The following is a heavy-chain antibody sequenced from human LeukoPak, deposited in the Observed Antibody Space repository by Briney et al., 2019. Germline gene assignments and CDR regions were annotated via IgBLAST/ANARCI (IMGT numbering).Heavy chain of an antibody. CDR2: INPNSGGT. D-gene: IGHD1-26*01. V-gene: IGHV1-2*02. CDR3: ANIKYSGNNDPDY. CDR1: GYTFTSYG. J-gene: IGHJ4*02. Sequence: GASVKVSCKASGYTFTSYGISWVRQAPGQGLEWMGWINPNSGGTNYAQKFQGRVTMTRDTSISTAYMELSRLRSDDTAVYYCANIKYSGNNDPDYWGQGTLVTVSS.